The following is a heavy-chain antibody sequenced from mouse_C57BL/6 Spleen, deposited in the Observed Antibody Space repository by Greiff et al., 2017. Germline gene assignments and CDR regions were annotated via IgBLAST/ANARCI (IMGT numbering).Heavy chain of an antibody. CDR3: AREVGGNYFDY. CDR1: GYTFTSYW. D-gene: IGHD1-3*01. J-gene: IGHJ2*01. V-gene: IGHV1-52*01. CDR2: IDPSDSET. Sequence: VQLQQPGAELVRPGSSVKLSCKASGYTFTSYWMHWVKQRPIQGLEWIGNIDPSDSETHYNQKFKDKATLTVDKSSSTAYIQLSSLTSEDSAVYYCAREVGGNYFDYWGQGTTLTVSS.